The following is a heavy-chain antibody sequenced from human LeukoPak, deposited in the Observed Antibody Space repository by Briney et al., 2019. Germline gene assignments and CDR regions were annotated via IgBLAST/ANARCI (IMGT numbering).Heavy chain of an antibody. CDR2: ISDAGSEK. D-gene: IGHD5-24*01. V-gene: IGHV3-30*18. Sequence: PERSLRLSCAASGFSFSKYGVHWIRQAPGKGLEWVAVISDAGSEKYYADSVKGRFTISRDNSKNTVFLQMNSLGPDDTAMYYCAKNVGRDGYNDYFDYWGQGTLVTVSS. CDR3: AKNVGRDGYNDYFDY. J-gene: IGHJ4*02. CDR1: GFSFSKYG.